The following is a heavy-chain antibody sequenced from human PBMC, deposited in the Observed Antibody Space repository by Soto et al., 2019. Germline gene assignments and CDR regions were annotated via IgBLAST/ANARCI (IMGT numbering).Heavy chain of an antibody. CDR1: GYSFTSYW. V-gene: IGHV5-51*01. D-gene: IGHD2-21*02. Sequence: PGESLKISCKGSGYSFTSYWIGWVRQMPGKGLEWMGIIYPGDSDTRYSPSFQGQVTISADKSISTAYLQWSSLKASDTAMYYCARRCGGDCPHGYFQHWGQGTLVTVSS. CDR3: ARRCGGDCPHGYFQH. J-gene: IGHJ1*01. CDR2: IYPGDSDT.